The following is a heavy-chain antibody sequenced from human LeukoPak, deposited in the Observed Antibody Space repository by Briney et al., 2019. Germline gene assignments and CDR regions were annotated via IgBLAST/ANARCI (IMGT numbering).Heavy chain of an antibody. Sequence: ASVKVSCKASGYTFTSYGISWVRQAPGQGLEWMGWISAYNGNTNYAQKLQGRVTMTTDTSTSTAYMELRSLRSDDTAVYYCARYYCSGGSCYLFGDYWGQGTLVTVSS. CDR2: ISAYNGNT. CDR1: GYTFTSYG. V-gene: IGHV1-18*01. J-gene: IGHJ4*02. D-gene: IGHD2-15*01. CDR3: ARYYCSGGSCYLFGDY.